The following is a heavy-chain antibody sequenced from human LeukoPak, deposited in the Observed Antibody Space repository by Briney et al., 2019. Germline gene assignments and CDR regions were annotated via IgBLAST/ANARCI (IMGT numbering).Heavy chain of an antibody. Sequence: GRSLRLSCAASGFTFSSYGMHWVRQAPGKGLEWVAVISYDGSHQYSADSVKGRLSISRDNSRHTLYLQMNSLRPEDTAVYYCARARNGTLKYWGQGTLVIVSS. CDR1: GFTFSSYG. J-gene: IGHJ4*02. V-gene: IGHV3-30*05. D-gene: IGHD1-26*01. CDR2: ISYDGSHQ. CDR3: ARARNGTLKY.